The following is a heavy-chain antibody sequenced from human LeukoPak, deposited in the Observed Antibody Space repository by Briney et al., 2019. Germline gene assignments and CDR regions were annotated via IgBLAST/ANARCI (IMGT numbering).Heavy chain of an antibody. CDR1: GGSISSSSYY. V-gene: IGHV4-39*01. CDR2: IYYSGST. CDR3: ARLEYRSSCFDY. D-gene: IGHD6-13*01. J-gene: IGHJ4*02. Sequence: PSETLSLTCTVSGGSISSSSYYWGWIRQPPVKGLEWIGSIYYSGSTYYNPSLKSRVTISVDTSKNQFSLKLSSVTAADTAVYYCARLEYRSSCFDYWGQGTLVTVSP.